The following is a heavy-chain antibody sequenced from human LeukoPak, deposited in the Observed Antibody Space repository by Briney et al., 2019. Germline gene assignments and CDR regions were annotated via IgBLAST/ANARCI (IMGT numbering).Heavy chain of an antibody. CDR1: GFTFSSYG. D-gene: IGHD3-10*01. V-gene: IGHV3-30*02. CDR2: TRYDGSNK. Sequence: GGSLRLSCAASGFTFSSYGMHWVRQAPGKGLEWVAFTRYDGSNKYYADSVKGRFTISRDNSKNTLYLQMNSLRAEDTAVYYCAKGWGYYYGSGSHHDAFDIWGQGTMVTVS. J-gene: IGHJ3*02. CDR3: AKGWGYYYGSGSHHDAFDI.